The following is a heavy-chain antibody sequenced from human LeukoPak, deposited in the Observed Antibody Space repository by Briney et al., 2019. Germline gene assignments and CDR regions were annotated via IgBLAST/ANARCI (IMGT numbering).Heavy chain of an antibody. CDR2: INHSGST. CDR1: GGSFSGYY. CDR3: AHTYYDFWSGYLSVDV. Sequence: SETLSLTCAVYGGSFSGYYWSWTRQPPGKGLEWIGEINHSGSTNYNPSLKSRVTISVDTSKNQFSLKLSSVTAADTAVYYCAHTYYDFWSGYLSVDVWGKGTTVTVSS. J-gene: IGHJ6*04. V-gene: IGHV4-34*01. D-gene: IGHD3-3*01.